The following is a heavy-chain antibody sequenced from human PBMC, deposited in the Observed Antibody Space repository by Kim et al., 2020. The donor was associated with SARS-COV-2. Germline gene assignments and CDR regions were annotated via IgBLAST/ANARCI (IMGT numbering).Heavy chain of an antibody. CDR3: ARRLSNTSGWGSHYCDL. D-gene: IGHD3-10*01. CDR1: GGSFSGYY. Sequence: SETLSLTCAVYGGSFSGYYWSWIRQPPGKGLEWIGEINHSGRTNYNPSLKSRVTISVDTSKNQFSLKLTSVTAADTAVYFSARRLSNTSGWGSHYCDLWGQGILVTVSS. J-gene: IGHJ4*02. CDR2: INHSGRT. V-gene: IGHV4-34*01.